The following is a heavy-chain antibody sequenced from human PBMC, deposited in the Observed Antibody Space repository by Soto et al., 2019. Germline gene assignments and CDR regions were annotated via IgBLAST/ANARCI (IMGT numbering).Heavy chain of an antibody. CDR3: ASHYGDYDQPLDY. D-gene: IGHD4-17*01. Sequence: GESLKISCKGSGYSFTSYWIGWVRQMPGKGLEWVGIIYPGDSDTRYSPSFQGQVTISADKSISTAYLQWSSLKASDTAMYYCASHYGDYDQPLDYWGQGTLVTVSS. CDR2: IYPGDSDT. V-gene: IGHV5-51*01. J-gene: IGHJ4*02. CDR1: GYSFTSYW.